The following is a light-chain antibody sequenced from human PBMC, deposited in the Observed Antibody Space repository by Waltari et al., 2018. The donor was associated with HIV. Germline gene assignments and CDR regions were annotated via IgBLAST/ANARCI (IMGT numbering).Light chain of an antibody. Sequence: DIVMTQSPDPLAVSLGERATVHCKSSHSILYNFNNRTCLAWYQQKPGQPPKLLIYWASTRASGVPDRFSGSGSAADFTLTISDLQAEDVAVYYCQQYYGSPRTFGQGTRLEIK. J-gene: IGKJ1*01. CDR3: QQYYGSPRT. V-gene: IGKV4-1*01. CDR1: HSILYNFNNRTC. CDR2: WAS.